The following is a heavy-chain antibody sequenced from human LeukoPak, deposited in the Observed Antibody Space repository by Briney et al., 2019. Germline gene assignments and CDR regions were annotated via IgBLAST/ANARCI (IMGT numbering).Heavy chain of an antibody. J-gene: IGHJ4*02. Sequence: GGSLRLSCEASGFTFSSYNMNWVRQAPGKGLEWVSYITTRGTTIHYADSVKGRFTVSRDNAKNTLYLQMNSLRAEDTAVYYCAKVQWELLGYFDYWGQGTLVTVSS. V-gene: IGHV3-48*01. CDR1: GFTFSSYN. CDR3: AKVQWELLGYFDY. D-gene: IGHD1-26*01. CDR2: ITTRGTTI.